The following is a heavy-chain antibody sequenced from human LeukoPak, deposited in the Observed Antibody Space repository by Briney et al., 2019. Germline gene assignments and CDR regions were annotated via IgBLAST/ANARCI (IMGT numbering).Heavy chain of an antibody. V-gene: IGHV4-34*01. Sequence: PSETLSLTCAVYGGSFSGYYWSWIRQPPGKGLEWIGEINHSGSTNYNPSLKSRVTISVDTSKKQFSLKLSSVTAADTAVYYCARVDYYDSSGYYYYYYGMDVWGQGTTVTVSS. CDR2: INHSGST. CDR3: ARVDYYDSSGYYYYYYGMDV. CDR1: GGSFSGYY. J-gene: IGHJ6*02. D-gene: IGHD3-22*01.